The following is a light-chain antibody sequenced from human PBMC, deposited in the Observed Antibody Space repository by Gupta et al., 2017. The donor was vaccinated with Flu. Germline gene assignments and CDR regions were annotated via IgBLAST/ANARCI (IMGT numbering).Light chain of an antibody. CDR1: KLGDKY. CDR3: QAWDSGVVV. J-gene: IGLJ2*01. Sequence: SSVLTQPPSVSVFPGQTATITCSGNKLGDKYASWYQQKAGQPPILILYHDAKRPSGIPERFSGSNSGNTATLTVSETQVVDEADYYCQAWDSGVVVFGGGTKLTAL. V-gene: IGLV3-1*01. CDR2: HDA.